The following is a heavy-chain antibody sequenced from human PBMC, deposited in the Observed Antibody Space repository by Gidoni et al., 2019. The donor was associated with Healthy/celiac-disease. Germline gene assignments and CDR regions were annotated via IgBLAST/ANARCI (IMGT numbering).Heavy chain of an antibody. J-gene: IGHJ4*02. CDR1: GFTFSSYA. V-gene: IGHV3-23*01. D-gene: IGHD1-26*01. Sequence: EVQLLESGGGLVQPGGSLRLSCAASGFTFSSYAMSWVRQAPGKGLEWVSAISGSGGSTYYADSVKGRFTISRDNSKNTLYLQMNSLRAEDTAVYYCAKTSGYSGSYYLSFDYWGQGTLVTVSS. CDR3: AKTSGYSGSYYLSFDY. CDR2: ISGSGGST.